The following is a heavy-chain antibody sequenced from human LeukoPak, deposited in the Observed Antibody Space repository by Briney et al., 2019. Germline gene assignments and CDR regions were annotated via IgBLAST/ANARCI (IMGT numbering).Heavy chain of an antibody. CDR3: ARGMTKYYDNSGSDY. CDR1: VYNFVAHY. D-gene: IGHD6-19*01. J-gene: IGHJ4*02. Sequence: ASVKVSCKASVYNFVAHYMHWVRQAPGQGLDWMGWVNPNSGDTNYAPKFLARVTMTRDTSINTAYMELSRLRSDDTAVYYCARGMTKYYDNSGSDYWGQGSLVTVSS. V-gene: IGHV1-2*02. CDR2: VNPNSGDT.